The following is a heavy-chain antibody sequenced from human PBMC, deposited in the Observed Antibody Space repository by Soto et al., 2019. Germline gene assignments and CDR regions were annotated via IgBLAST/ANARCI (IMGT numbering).Heavy chain of an antibody. CDR2: IIPIFGTA. V-gene: IGHV1-69*06. D-gene: IGHD3-10*01. CDR1: GGTFSSYA. CDR3: AKDKGSWSEEHYYYYYGMDV. Sequence: GASVKVSCKASGGTFSSYAISWVRQAPGQGLEWMGGIIPIFGTANYAQKFQGRVTITADKSTSTAYMELNSLRAEDTAVYYCAKDKGSWSEEHYYYYYGMDVWGQGTTVTVSS. J-gene: IGHJ6*02.